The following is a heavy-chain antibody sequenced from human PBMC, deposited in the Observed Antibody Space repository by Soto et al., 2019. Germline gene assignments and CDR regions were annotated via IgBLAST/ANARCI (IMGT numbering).Heavy chain of an antibody. CDR1: GGTFSSYT. J-gene: IGHJ6*03. D-gene: IGHD4-4*01. CDR3: ARGKGYSNPNYYYYYMDV. Sequence: QVQLVQSGAEVKKPGSSVKVSCKAYGGTFSSYTISWVRQAPGQGLEWMGRIIPILGIANYAQKFQGRVTITADKSTSTAYMELSSLRSEDTAVYYGARGKGYSNPNYYYYYMDVWGKGTTVTVSS. CDR2: IIPILGIA. V-gene: IGHV1-69*02.